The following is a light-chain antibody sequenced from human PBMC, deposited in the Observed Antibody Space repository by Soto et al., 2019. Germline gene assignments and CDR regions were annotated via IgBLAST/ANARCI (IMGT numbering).Light chain of an antibody. J-gene: IGKJ3*01. CDR3: QQYGRSQFT. V-gene: IGKV3-20*01. CDR1: QSVSSNY. CDR2: GAS. Sequence: EIVLTQSPGTLSLSPGERATLSCRASQSVSSNYLAWYQQRPSQPPSLLIYGASSRAAGIPDRFSGSGSGTDFTLTISRLEPEDFAVYYCQQYGRSQFTFGPGTRVDIK.